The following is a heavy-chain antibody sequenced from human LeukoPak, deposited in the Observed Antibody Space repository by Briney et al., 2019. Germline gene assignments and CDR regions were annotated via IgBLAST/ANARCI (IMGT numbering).Heavy chain of an antibody. D-gene: IGHD3-9*01. Sequence: TGGSLRLSCAASGFTFSSYSMNWVRQAPGKGLEWVSAISDSGGSAYFADSVKGRFTISRDNSKNTLYLQMNSLRAEDTAVYYCAKLPDILAGYLRNYYYYYMDVWGKGTTVTISS. CDR2: ISDSGGSA. J-gene: IGHJ6*03. CDR3: AKLPDILAGYLRNYYYYYMDV. CDR1: GFTFSSYS. V-gene: IGHV3-23*01.